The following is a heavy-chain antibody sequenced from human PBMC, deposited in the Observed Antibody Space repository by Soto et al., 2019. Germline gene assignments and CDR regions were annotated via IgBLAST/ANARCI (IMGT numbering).Heavy chain of an antibody. D-gene: IGHD3-10*01. CDR1: GFTFSRYE. J-gene: IGHJ5*02. CDR3: VGGEVPVNMAIGCWFDR. CDR2: ISNTGATI. V-gene: IGHV3-48*03. Sequence: EVQLVESGGGLVQPGGSLRLSCAASGFTFSRYEMSWVRQAPGKGLEWISYISNTGATIYYADSVKGRFTISRDNANNSLCLEMDRVGAEEAALYYCVGGEVPVNMAIGCWFDRWGRGAPVTVSS.